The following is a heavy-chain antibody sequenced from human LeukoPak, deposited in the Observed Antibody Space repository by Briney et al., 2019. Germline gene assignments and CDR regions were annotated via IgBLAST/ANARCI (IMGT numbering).Heavy chain of an antibody. V-gene: IGHV3-23*01. J-gene: IGHJ4*02. D-gene: IGHD3-22*01. CDR3: AKGAVGKSESSGYPPYFDY. CDR2: VSATGYTT. CDR1: GFTFSSYD. Sequence: PGGSLRLSCAASGFTFSSYDMTWVRQAPGKELEWVSYVSATGYTTSYADSVKGRFTISRDNAKNTVFLQMNSLRAEDTAVYYCAKGAVGKSESSGYPPYFDYWGQGTLVTVSS.